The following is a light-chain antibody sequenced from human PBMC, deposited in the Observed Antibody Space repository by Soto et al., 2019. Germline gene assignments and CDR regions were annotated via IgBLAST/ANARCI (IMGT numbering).Light chain of an antibody. CDR1: QSISSW. Sequence: EIQMTQSPSTLSASVGDRVTITCRASQSISSWLAWYQQKPGKAPKLLIYDASSLESGVPSRFSGSGSGTEFTLTISSLQPDDFATYYCQHYNSYWTFGQGTKVDIK. J-gene: IGKJ1*01. V-gene: IGKV1-5*01. CDR2: DAS. CDR3: QHYNSYWT.